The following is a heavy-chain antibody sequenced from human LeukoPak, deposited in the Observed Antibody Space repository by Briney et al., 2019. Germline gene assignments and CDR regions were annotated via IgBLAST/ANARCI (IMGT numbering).Heavy chain of an antibody. CDR1: GFTVSSNY. V-gene: IGHV3-66*02. CDR3: ARAPILDDDAFDI. D-gene: IGHD5-24*01. J-gene: IGHJ3*02. CDR2: IYSGGST. Sequence: TGGSLRLSCAASGFTVSSNYMSWVRQAPGKGLEWVSVIYSGGSTYYADSVKGRFTISRDNSKNTLYLQMTSLRAEDTAVYCCARAPILDDDAFDIWGQGTMVTVSS.